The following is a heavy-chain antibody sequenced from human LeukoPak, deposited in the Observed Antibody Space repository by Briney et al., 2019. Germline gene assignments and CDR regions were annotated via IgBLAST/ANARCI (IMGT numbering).Heavy chain of an antibody. CDR2: IYYSGTT. V-gene: IGHV4-59*01. J-gene: IGHJ4*02. Sequence: SETLSLTCTVSGGSLSSYYWSWVRQPPGKGLGGGGYIYYSGTTNYNPSLKSRVTISVDTSKNQFSLKLSSVTAADTAVYYCARGVYIAAAQYGYWGQGTLVTVSS. CDR3: ARGVYIAAAQYGY. CDR1: GGSLSSYY. D-gene: IGHD6-13*01.